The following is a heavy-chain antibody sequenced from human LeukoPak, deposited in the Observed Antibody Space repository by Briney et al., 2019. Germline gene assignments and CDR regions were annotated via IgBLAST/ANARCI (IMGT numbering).Heavy chain of an antibody. V-gene: IGHV3-53*01. CDR1: GFTFSSYA. CDR2: IYSGGTT. J-gene: IGHJ6*03. CDR3: ARDGYGKSYMHV. Sequence: GGSLRLSCAAPGFTFSSYAMSWARQAPGKGLEWVSVIYSGGTTYYADSVKGRFTISRDNSKNTLSLQMNNLRAEDTAVYYCARDGYGKSYMHVWGKGTAVTVSS. D-gene: IGHD1-1*01.